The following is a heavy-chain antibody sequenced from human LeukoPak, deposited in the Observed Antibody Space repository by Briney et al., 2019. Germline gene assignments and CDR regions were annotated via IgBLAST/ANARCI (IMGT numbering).Heavy chain of an antibody. Sequence: SETLSLTCVVNGGSFTGLFWSWIRQPAGKGLEWMGRIDTSGNTNYNPSLNGRVTMSVDTSKTQFYLNLRSVTAADTAIYYCARGIVRGVSAPDIWGQGTMVTVSS. V-gene: IGHV4-59*10. CDR2: IDTSGNT. CDR3: ARGIVRGVSAPDI. J-gene: IGHJ3*02. CDR1: GGSFTGLF. D-gene: IGHD3-10*01.